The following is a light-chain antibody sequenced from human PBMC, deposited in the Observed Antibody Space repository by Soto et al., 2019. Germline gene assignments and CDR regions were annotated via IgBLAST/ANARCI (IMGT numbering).Light chain of an antibody. J-gene: IGKJ5*01. CDR3: QQYESLPLT. V-gene: IGKV1-33*01. CDR1: QDINKN. Sequence: DIQMTQSPSSLSASLGERVTITFQASQDINKNLIWYQQKPGKAPKLLIYDASDLETGVPSRFSGSGSGTGFTFTISSLQPEDFATYYCQQYESLPLTFGQGTQLEIK. CDR2: DAS.